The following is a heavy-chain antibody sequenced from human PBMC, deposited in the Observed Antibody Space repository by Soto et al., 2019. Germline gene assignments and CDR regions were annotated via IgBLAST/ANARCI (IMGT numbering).Heavy chain of an antibody. CDR3: AKVESIDY. CDR2: ISSGRAT. J-gene: IGHJ4*02. CDR1: GFTFMNFA. Sequence: PGGSLSLSCAVSGFTFMNFAMSWVRQAPGRGLEWVSSISSGRATFYADSVKGRFTISRDNSKNTLYLQMNSLRAEDTARYYCAKVESIDYWGQGTVVTVSS. V-gene: IGHV3-23*01.